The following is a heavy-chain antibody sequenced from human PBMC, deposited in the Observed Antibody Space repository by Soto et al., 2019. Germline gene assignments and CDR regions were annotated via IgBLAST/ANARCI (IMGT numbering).Heavy chain of an antibody. V-gene: IGHV1-8*01. J-gene: IGHJ5*02. CDR3: ASSRDSTYYDFWSGYSIPKNLFDP. CDR2: MNPNSGNT. CDR1: GYTFTSYD. D-gene: IGHD3-3*01. Sequence: PGASVKVSCKASGYTFTSYDINWVRQATGQGLEWMGWMNPNSGNTGYAQKFQGRVTMTRNTSISTAYMELSSLRSEDTAVYYCASSRDSTYYDFWSGYSIPKNLFDPWGQGSLVTVSS.